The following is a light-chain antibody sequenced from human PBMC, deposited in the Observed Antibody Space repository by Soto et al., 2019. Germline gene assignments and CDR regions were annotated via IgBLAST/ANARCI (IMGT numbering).Light chain of an antibody. J-gene: IGKJ5*01. V-gene: IGKV3-15*01. CDR3: QQYNSWPIT. CDR1: QSVSSRY. CDR2: RAS. Sequence: EIVLRPSPCTLSLSPWERATLSCSVSQSVSSRYLAWYQQKPGQGPRLLVYRASTRTLGIPARFSGSESGTEFTLTISSLQSEDFAVYYCQQYNSWPITFGQGTRLEI.